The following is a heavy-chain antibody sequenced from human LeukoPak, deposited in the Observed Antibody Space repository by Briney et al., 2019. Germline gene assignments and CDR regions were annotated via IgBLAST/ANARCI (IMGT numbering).Heavy chain of an antibody. Sequence: GGSLRLSCAASGFTFSSYAMSWVRQAPGKGLEWVSAISCSGGSTYYADSVKGRFTISRDNSKNTLYLQMNSLTAEDTAVYYCAKGLSYYYDSSGYYRWAQGTLVSVST. V-gene: IGHV3-23*01. CDR2: ISCSGGST. D-gene: IGHD3-22*01. CDR3: AKGLSYYYDSSGYYR. J-gene: IGHJ5*02. CDR1: GFTFSSYA.